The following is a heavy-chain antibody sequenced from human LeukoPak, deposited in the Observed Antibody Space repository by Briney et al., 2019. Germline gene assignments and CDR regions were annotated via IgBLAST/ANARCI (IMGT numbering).Heavy chain of an antibody. J-gene: IGHJ6*03. D-gene: IGHD3-10*01. CDR2: IRYDGSNK. CDR1: GFTFSSYG. V-gene: IGHV3-30*02. Sequence: GGSLRLSCAASGFTFSSYGMHWVRQAPGKGLEWVAFIRYDGSNKYYADSVKGRFTISRDNSKNTLYLQMNSLRAEDTAVYYCAKSATMVRGGYYYYYMDVWGKGTTVTVSS. CDR3: AKSATMVRGGYYYYYMDV.